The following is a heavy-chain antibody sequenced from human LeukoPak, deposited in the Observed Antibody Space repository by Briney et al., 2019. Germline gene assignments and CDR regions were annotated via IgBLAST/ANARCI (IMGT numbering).Heavy chain of an antibody. D-gene: IGHD2-15*01. V-gene: IGHV1-18*01. J-gene: IGHJ4*02. CDR1: GYTFTSYS. CDR3: ARASYCSGGSCYSDY. Sequence: ASVKVSCKASGYTFTSYSISWVRQAPGQGIEWMGWISAYNGNTIYAQKVKGRVTMTTDTSTSTAYMELRSLKSDDTAVYYCARASYCSGGSCYSDYWGQGTLVTVSS. CDR2: ISAYNGNT.